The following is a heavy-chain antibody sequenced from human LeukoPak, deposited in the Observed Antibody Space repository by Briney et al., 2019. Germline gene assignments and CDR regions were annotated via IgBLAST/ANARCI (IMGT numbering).Heavy chain of an antibody. V-gene: IGHV4-59*01. CDR1: GGSISSYY. CDR3: ARAHCSSTSCYSYYYYGMDV. CDR2: TYYSGST. Sequence: PSETLSPTCTVSGGSISSYYWSWIRQPPGKGLEWLGYTYYSGSTNYNPSLKSRVTISVDTSKNQFSLKLSSVTAADTAVYYCARAHCSSTSCYSYYYYGMDVWGQGTTVTVSS. J-gene: IGHJ6*02. D-gene: IGHD2-2*01.